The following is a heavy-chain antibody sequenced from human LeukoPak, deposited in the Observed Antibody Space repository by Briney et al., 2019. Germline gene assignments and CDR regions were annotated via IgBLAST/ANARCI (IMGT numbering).Heavy chain of an antibody. CDR1: GGSISSYY. CDR2: IYYSGST. CDR3: ARLFGELYFDY. D-gene: IGHD1-26*01. J-gene: IGHJ4*02. Sequence: PSETLSLTCTVSGGSISSYYWSWIRQPPGKGLEWIGYIYYSGSTNYNPSLKSRVTISVDTSKNQFSLKLSSVTAADTAVYYCARLFGELYFDYGGQGPLVTVSS. V-gene: IGHV4-59*08.